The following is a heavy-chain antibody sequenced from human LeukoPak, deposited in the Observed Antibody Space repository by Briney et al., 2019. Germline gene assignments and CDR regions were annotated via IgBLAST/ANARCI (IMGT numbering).Heavy chain of an antibody. CDR1: GFTFSSYG. CDR2: IRYDGSNK. J-gene: IGHJ4*02. V-gene: IGHV3-30*02. D-gene: IGHD4-23*01. Sequence: GGSLRLSCAASGFTFSSYGMHWVRQAPGKGLERVAFIRYDGSNKYYADSVKGRFTISRDNSKNTLYLQMNSLRAEDTAVYYCAKDRAIDYGGNPGGFDYWGQGTLVTVSS. CDR3: AKDRAIDYGGNPGGFDY.